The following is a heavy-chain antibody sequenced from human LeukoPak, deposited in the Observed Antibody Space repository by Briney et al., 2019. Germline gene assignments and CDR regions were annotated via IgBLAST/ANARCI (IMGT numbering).Heavy chain of an antibody. Sequence: GGSLRLSCAVSGFTFSHYSMTWVRQAPGKGLEWVSSISSSSSFIYYADSVKGRFTISRDNSKNTLYLQMNSLRAEDTAVYYCARDGGGYSYDVDYWGQGTLVTVSS. J-gene: IGHJ4*02. V-gene: IGHV3-21*01. CDR2: ISSSSSFI. D-gene: IGHD5-18*01. CDR3: ARDGGGYSYDVDY. CDR1: GFTFSHYS.